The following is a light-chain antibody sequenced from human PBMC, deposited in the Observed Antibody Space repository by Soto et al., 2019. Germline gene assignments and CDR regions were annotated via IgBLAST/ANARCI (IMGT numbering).Light chain of an antibody. CDR3: QQYGVETV. CDR2: DAS. V-gene: IGKV3-20*01. CDR1: QTVVSSY. Sequence: EIVLTQSPGTLSLSPGDRVTLSCRASQTVVSSYLAWYQQKPGQPPRLLIFDASSRATGIPDRFSGSGSGTDFSLIISRLEPEDFAVYYCQQYGVETVFGQGTKVDIK. J-gene: IGKJ1*01.